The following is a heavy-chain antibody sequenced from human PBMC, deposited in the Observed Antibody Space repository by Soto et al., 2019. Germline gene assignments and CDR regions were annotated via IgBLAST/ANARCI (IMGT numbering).Heavy chain of an antibody. CDR3: ARGDGDRYAGNGYLGRH. D-gene: IGHD5-18*01. CDR2: IKSDGSGT. CDR1: GFPFSSYW. Sequence: EVQLVESGGGLVQPGEALTLSCAASGFPFSSYWMHWVRQAPGKGLVWVSRIKSDGSGTYYADSVQDRFTITRDNDSNTLYLQINSLRVEDTAVYFCARGDGDRYAGNGYLGRHWGQGTLVTVSS. J-gene: IGHJ4*02. V-gene: IGHV3-74*01.